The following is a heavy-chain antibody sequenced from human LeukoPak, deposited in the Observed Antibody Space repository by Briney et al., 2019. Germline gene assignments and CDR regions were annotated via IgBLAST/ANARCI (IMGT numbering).Heavy chain of an antibody. J-gene: IGHJ6*03. Sequence: PGGSLRLSCAASGFTFSSYAMSWVRQAPGKGLEWVSAISGSGSGGSTYYADSVKGRFTISRDNSKNTLYLQMNSLRAEDTAVYYCATGVTTHYYYYMDVWGKGTTVTISS. CDR2: ISGSGSGGST. D-gene: IGHD4-17*01. CDR1: GFTFSSYA. V-gene: IGHV3-23*01. CDR3: ATGVTTHYYYYMDV.